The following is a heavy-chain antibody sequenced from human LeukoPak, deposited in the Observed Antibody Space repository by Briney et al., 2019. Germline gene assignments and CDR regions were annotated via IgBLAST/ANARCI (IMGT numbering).Heavy chain of an antibody. Sequence: PGGSLRLSCAASGFTFSSYAMSWVRQAPGKGLEWVSAISGIGGSTYYADSVKGRFTISIDNSKNTLYLQMNSLRAEDTAVYYCAKTYSSSWYSAFDIWGQGTMVTVSS. CDR3: AKTYSSSWYSAFDI. D-gene: IGHD6-13*01. CDR1: GFTFSSYA. J-gene: IGHJ3*02. CDR2: ISGIGGST. V-gene: IGHV3-23*01.